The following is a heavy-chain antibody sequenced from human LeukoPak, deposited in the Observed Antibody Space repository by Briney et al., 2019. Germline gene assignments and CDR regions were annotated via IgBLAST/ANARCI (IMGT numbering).Heavy chain of an antibody. V-gene: IGHV4-59*12. Sequence: PSETLSLTCTVSGDSISDDYWSWIRQPPGKGLEWIGYIYYSGRTTYNPSLKSRVTISVDTSKNQFSLKLSSVTAADTAVYYCARTVRGVIIDYMDVWGKGTTVTISS. J-gene: IGHJ6*03. CDR1: GDSISDDY. CDR3: ARTVRGVIIDYMDV. D-gene: IGHD3-10*01. CDR2: IYYSGRT.